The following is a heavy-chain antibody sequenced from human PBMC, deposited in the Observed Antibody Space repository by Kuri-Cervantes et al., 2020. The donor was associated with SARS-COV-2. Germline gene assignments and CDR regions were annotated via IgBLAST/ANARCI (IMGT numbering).Heavy chain of an antibody. Sequence: GGSLRLSCAASGFTFSNYAMHWVRQAPGKGLEWVSGISHDGSSKYYADSVKGRFTISRDNSKNTVYLQMNSLRAEDTAVYYCARDASMGGCASWGQGTLVTVSS. CDR2: ISHDGSSK. V-gene: IGHV3-30-3*01. D-gene: IGHD6-19*01. J-gene: IGHJ5*02. CDR3: ARDASMGGCAS. CDR1: GFTFSNYA.